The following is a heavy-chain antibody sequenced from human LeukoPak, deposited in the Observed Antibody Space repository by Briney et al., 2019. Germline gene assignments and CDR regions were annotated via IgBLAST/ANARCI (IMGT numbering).Heavy chain of an antibody. J-gene: IGHJ4*02. D-gene: IGHD3-10*01. Sequence: PGGSLRLSCAASGFTFSSYGMHWVRQAPGKGLEWVAVISYDGSNKYYADSVKGRFTISRDNSKNTLYLQMNSLRAEDTAVYYCAKDRTVRGGFDYWGQGTLVTVSS. V-gene: IGHV3-30*18. CDR3: AKDRTVRGGFDY. CDR1: GFTFSSYG. CDR2: ISYDGSNK.